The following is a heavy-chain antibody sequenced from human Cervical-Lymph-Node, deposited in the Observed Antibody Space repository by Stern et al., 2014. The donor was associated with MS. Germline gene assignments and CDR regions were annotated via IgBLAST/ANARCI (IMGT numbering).Heavy chain of an antibody. Sequence: VQLVQSGAEVKKPGASVKVSCKASGYTFTSYYMHWVRQAPGQGLEWMGIINPSGGSTNYAQKFQGRVTMTRDTSTSTVYMELSSLRSEDTAVYYCARDHLQQHGPSNYFDYWGQGTLVTVSS. CDR1: GYTFTSYY. CDR3: ARDHLQQHGPSNYFDY. V-gene: IGHV1-46*01. CDR2: INPSGGST. J-gene: IGHJ4*02. D-gene: IGHD6-13*01.